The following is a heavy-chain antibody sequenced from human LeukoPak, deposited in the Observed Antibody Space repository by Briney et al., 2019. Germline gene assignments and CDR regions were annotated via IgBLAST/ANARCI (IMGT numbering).Heavy chain of an antibody. D-gene: IGHD3-10*01. CDR2: VNPNSGGT. J-gene: IGHJ4*02. V-gene: IGHV1-2*02. CDR3: ARDYGISGIWFGESNFDY. CDR1: GYTFTDYY. Sequence: GASVKVSCKTSGYTFTDYYMHWVRQAPGQGLEWMGWVNPNSGGTNYAQKFQGRVTMTRDTSISTAYMELSRLRSDDTAVYYCARDYGISGIWFGESNFDYWGQGTLVTVSS.